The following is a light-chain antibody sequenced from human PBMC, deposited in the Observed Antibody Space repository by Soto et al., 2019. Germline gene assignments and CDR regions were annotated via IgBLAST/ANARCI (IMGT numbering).Light chain of an antibody. CDR2: GAS. CDR3: QQRSNWIT. V-gene: IGKV3-11*01. CDR1: QSVSSN. Sequence: EIVLTQSPGNLSVSPGERATLSCRASQSVSSNLAWYQQKPGQAPRLLIYGASTRATGIPARFSGSGSGTDFTLTISSLEPEDFAVYYCQQRSNWITFGQGTRLEVK. J-gene: IGKJ5*01.